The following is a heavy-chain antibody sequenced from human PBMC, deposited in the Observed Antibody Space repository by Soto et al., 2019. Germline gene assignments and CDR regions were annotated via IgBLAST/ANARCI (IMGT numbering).Heavy chain of an antibody. CDR1: GGSISSYY. D-gene: IGHD2-21*02. V-gene: IGHV3-74*01. J-gene: IGHJ4*02. CDR3: SRAPHYGGNSGPEDY. Sequence: SGGSISSYYWSWIRQPPGKRLEWVSGVNGDGRVVHYAHSVEGRFTISRDNAENTLYLQVNSLRPEDTAMYYCSRAPHYGGNSGPEDYWGQGTLVTVSS. CDR2: VNGDGRVV.